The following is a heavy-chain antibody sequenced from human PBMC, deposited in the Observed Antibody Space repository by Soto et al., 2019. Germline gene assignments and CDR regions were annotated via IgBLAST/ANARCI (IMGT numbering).Heavy chain of an antibody. CDR3: AKGSDWHGSGSYYYYYGMDA. CDR2: ISYDGSNN. J-gene: IGHJ6*02. Sequence: GGSLRLSCAASGFTFSSYGMHCVRQAPGKXLXXVAVISYDGSNNYYAASVNPPLTIHRANSKNTLYLQITSLRAAETAVYYCAKGSDWHGSGSYYYYYGMDAWGQGTTVTVSS. V-gene: IGHV3-30*18. CDR1: GFTFSSYG. D-gene: IGHD3-10*01.